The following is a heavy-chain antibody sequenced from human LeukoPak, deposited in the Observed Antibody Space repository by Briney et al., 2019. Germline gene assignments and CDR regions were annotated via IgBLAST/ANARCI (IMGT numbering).Heavy chain of an antibody. Sequence: GASVKVSCKASGYTVTGYYMHWVRQAPGQGREGMGWINPNSGGKNYAHKFQGRVTMTRDTSISTASMELSRLRSDDMAVSYCARDPYKDAFDIWGQGTMVTVSS. V-gene: IGHV1-2*02. CDR1: GYTVTGYY. D-gene: IGHD5-24*01. CDR3: ARDPYKDAFDI. J-gene: IGHJ3*02. CDR2: INPNSGGK.